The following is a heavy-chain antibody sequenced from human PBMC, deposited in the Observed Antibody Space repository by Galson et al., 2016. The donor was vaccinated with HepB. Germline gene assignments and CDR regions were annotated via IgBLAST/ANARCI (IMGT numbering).Heavy chain of an antibody. Sequence: SVKVSCKASGYTFPAYYIHWVRQAPGQGLEWMGWINPKSGDTKYAQKFQDWVTMTTDTSINTAYMEFSSLRSDDTALYFCAREKGLGGKYGLDVWGQGTTAIVSS. CDR3: AREKGLGGKYGLDV. D-gene: IGHD3-16*01. V-gene: IGHV1-2*04. CDR1: GYTFPAYY. CDR2: INPKSGDT. J-gene: IGHJ6*02.